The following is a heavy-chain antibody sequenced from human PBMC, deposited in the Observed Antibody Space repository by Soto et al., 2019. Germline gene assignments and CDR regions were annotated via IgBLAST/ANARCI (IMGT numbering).Heavy chain of an antibody. J-gene: IGHJ4*02. Sequence: ASVKVSCKASGYTFTSYAMHWVRQAPGQRLEWMGWINAGNGNTKYSQKFQGRVTITRDTSASTAYMELSSLGSEDTAVYYCARDLLYYYDSSGYPDYWGQGTLVTVSS. CDR3: ARDLLYYYDSSGYPDY. V-gene: IGHV1-3*01. CDR2: INAGNGNT. D-gene: IGHD3-22*01. CDR1: GYTFTSYA.